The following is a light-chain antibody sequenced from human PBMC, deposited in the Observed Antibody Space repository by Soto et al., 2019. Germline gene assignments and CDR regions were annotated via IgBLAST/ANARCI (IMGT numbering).Light chain of an antibody. CDR3: HQNYRSPIT. CDR1: QPVSDK. V-gene: IGKV3-15*01. CDR2: GAS. J-gene: IGKJ4*01. Sequence: ASQPVSDKLAWYQQKPGQAPRLLIYGASARARGIPDRFSGSGSGTEFSVTVTSLQPEDFAAYYCHQNYRSPITFGGGTKVDIK.